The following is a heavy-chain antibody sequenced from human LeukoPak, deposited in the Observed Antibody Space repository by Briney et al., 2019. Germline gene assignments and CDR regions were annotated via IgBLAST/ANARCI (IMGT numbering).Heavy chain of an antibody. CDR3: AKNSGKYDY. CDR1: GFTFSSYG. J-gene: IGHJ4*02. CDR2: ISGSGGTT. Sequence: GGSLRLSCAATGFTFSSYGMSWVRQAPGKGPEWVSTISGSGGTTYYADSVKGRFTISRDNSKNTLYLQMNSLTVEDTAIYYCAKNSGKYDYWGQGTLVTVSS. D-gene: IGHD1-26*01. V-gene: IGHV3-23*01.